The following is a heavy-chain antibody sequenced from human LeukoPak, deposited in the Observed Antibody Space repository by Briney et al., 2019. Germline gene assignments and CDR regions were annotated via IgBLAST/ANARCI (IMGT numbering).Heavy chain of an antibody. D-gene: IGHD3-22*01. CDR2: IYHSGST. CDR3: ARAVYYDSSGYYYPYYFDY. CDR1: GGSISSGGYY. Sequence: PSQTLSLTCTVSGGSISSGGYYWSWIRQPPGKGLEWIGYIYHSGSTYYNPSLKSRVTISVDTSKNQFSLKLSSVTAADTAVYYCARAVYYDSSGYYYPYYFDYWGQGTLVTVSS. V-gene: IGHV4-30-2*05. J-gene: IGHJ4*02.